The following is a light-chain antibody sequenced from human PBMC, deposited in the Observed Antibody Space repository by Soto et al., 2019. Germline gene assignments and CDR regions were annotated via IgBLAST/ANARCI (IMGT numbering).Light chain of an antibody. Sequence: EIVLTQSPSTLSVSPGEGATLSCRASQSIRTFVDWYQQKPGQAPRLLIYGASNRATGIPARFSGSGSGTDFTLTISNLEPEDFAVYYCQQHSHWPPWTFGQGTKVDI. CDR3: QQHSHWPPWT. CDR1: QSIRTF. V-gene: IGKV3-11*01. J-gene: IGKJ1*01. CDR2: GAS.